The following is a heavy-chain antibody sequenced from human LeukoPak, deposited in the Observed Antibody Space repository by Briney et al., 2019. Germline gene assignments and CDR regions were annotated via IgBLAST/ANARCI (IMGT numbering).Heavy chain of an antibody. Sequence: GGSLRLSCTASDFPFSNYWMTWLRQAPGKGLEWVANIRGDESRKYYLDSVTGRFTISRDNAKNSLYLQMNSLRAEDTAVYYCARDANYHVNSDYYDAFDVWGQGTMVTVSS. D-gene: IGHD3-22*01. J-gene: IGHJ3*01. CDR1: DFPFSNYW. V-gene: IGHV3-7*01. CDR2: IRGDESRK. CDR3: ARDANYHVNSDYYDAFDV.